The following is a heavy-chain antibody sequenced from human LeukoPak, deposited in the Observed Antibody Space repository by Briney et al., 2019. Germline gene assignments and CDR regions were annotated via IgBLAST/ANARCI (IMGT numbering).Heavy chain of an antibody. J-gene: IGHJ4*02. Sequence: GGSLRLSCAASGFTFSSYGMHWVRQAPGKGLEWVAVIWYDGSNKYYADSVKGRFTISRDNSKNTLYLQMNSLRAEDTAAYYCARDPAYYDSSGYVNYWGQGTLVTVSS. CDR3: ARDPAYYDSSGYVNY. CDR2: IWYDGSNK. D-gene: IGHD3-22*01. V-gene: IGHV3-30*19. CDR1: GFTFSSYG.